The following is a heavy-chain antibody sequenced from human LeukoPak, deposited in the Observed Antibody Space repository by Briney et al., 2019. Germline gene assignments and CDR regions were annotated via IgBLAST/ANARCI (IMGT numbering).Heavy chain of an antibody. CDR2: IGSNGGRI. Sequence: PGGSLRLSCAASGFTFSDYAMHWVRQAPGKGLEYVSTIGSNGGRIYYANSVKGRFTISRDNSKNTLYLQMASLRAEDMAVYYCAREKAAAFDIWGQGTMVIVSS. CDR1: GFTFSDYA. CDR3: AREKAAAFDI. J-gene: IGHJ3*02. D-gene: IGHD6-25*01. V-gene: IGHV3-64*01.